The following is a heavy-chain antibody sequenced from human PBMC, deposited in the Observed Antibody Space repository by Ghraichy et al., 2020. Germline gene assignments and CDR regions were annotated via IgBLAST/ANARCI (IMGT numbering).Heavy chain of an antibody. Sequence: SETLSLTCTVSGGSISSYYWSWIRQPPGKGLEWIGYIYYSGSTNYNPSLKSRVTISVDTSKNQFSLKLSSVTAADTAVYYCARDSRLYYYEYYFDYWGQGTLVTVSS. D-gene: IGHD3-22*01. J-gene: IGHJ4*02. CDR3: ARDSRLYYYEYYFDY. V-gene: IGHV4-59*01. CDR1: GGSISSYY. CDR2: IYYSGST.